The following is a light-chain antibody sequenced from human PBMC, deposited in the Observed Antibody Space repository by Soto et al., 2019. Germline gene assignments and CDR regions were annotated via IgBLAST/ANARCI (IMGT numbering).Light chain of an antibody. V-gene: IGKV3-15*01. Sequence: EIVMTQSPATLSVSPGERATLSCRASQSVSSNLAWYQQKPGQAPRLLISGASTMATGIPARFSGSGSGTEFTLTISSLQSEDFAVYYCHQYNNRPPWTFGQGTKV. CDR2: GAS. J-gene: IGKJ1*01. CDR1: QSVSSN. CDR3: HQYNNRPPWT.